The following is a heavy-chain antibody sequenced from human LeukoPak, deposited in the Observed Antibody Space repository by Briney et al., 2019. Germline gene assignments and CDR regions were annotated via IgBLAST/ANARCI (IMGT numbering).Heavy chain of an antibody. CDR2: ISTGSSTI. D-gene: IGHD3-22*01. CDR1: GFTFSSYS. CDR3: TRASSRSGPVVDY. Sequence: GGSLRLSCAASGFTFSSYSMDWVRQAPGKGLEWVSYISTGSSTIYYADSVKGRFTISRDNAKNSLYLQMNSLRAEDTAVYYCTRASSRSGPVVDYWGQGTLVTVSS. J-gene: IGHJ4*02. V-gene: IGHV3-48*04.